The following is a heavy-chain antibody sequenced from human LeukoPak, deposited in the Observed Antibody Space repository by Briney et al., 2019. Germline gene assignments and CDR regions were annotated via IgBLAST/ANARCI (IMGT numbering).Heavy chain of an antibody. Sequence: TGGSLRLSCAASGLTFSSYGMSWVRQAPGKGLERVSVIYSVGSTYYADSVKGRFTISRDNSKNTLYLQMNSLRAEATAVYYCAKDHKSVTMVRGVSLEYYYYYYYMDVWGKGTTVTVSS. V-gene: IGHV3-66*02. CDR1: GLTFSSYG. CDR3: AKDHKSVTMVRGVSLEYYYYYYYMDV. D-gene: IGHD3-10*01. J-gene: IGHJ6*03. CDR2: IYSVGST.